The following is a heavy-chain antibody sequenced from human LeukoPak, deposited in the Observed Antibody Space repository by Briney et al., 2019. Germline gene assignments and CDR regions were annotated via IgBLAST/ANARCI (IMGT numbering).Heavy chain of an antibody. CDR1: GGSFSGYY. Sequence: SETLSLTCAVYGGSFSGYYWSWIRQPPGKGLEWIGEINHSGSTNYNPSLKRRVTISVDTSKNQFSLKLSSVTAADTAVYYCARLPPVSWYRRRFDFDIWGKGTMVTVSS. V-gene: IGHV4-34*01. D-gene: IGHD6-13*01. CDR2: INHSGST. CDR3: ARLPPVSWYRRRFDFDI. J-gene: IGHJ3*02.